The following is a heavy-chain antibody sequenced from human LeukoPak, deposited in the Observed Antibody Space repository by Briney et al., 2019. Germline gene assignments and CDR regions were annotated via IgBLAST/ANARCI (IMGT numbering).Heavy chain of an antibody. CDR3: ARRYFDWFGFDP. V-gene: IGHV4-4*09. CDR2: IYTSGST. D-gene: IGHD3-9*01. J-gene: IGHJ5*02. Sequence: SETLSLTCTVSGGSISSYYRSWIRQPPGKGLEWIGYIYTSGSTNYNPSLKSRVTISVDTSKNQFSLKLSPVTAADTAVYYCARRYFDWFGFDPWGQGTLVTVSS. CDR1: GGSISSYY.